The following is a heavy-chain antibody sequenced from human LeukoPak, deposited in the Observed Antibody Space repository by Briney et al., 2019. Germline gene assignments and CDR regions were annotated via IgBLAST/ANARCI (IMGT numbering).Heavy chain of an antibody. CDR1: GYSFTSYW. CDR2: IDPSDSYT. Sequence: GESLKISCKGSGYSFTSYWISWVRQMPGKGLEWMGRIDPSDSYTNYSPSFQGHVTISADKSISTAYLQWSSLEASDTAMYYCARLYGSGSYYNVDAFDYWGQGTLVTVSS. CDR3: ARLYGSGSYYNVDAFDY. V-gene: IGHV5-10-1*01. J-gene: IGHJ4*02. D-gene: IGHD3-10*01.